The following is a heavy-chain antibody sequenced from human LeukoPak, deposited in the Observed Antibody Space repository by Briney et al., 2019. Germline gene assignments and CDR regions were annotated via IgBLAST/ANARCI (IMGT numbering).Heavy chain of an antibody. Sequence: GGSVRLSCAASGFTFSSYGMHWVRQAPGKGLEWVAVIWYDGSNKYYADSVKGRFTISRDNSKNTLYLQMNSLRAEDTAVYYCAKGGYYMDVWGKGTTVTVSS. CDR2: IWYDGSNK. CDR1: GFTFSSYG. CDR3: AKGGYYMDV. J-gene: IGHJ6*03. V-gene: IGHV3-33*06.